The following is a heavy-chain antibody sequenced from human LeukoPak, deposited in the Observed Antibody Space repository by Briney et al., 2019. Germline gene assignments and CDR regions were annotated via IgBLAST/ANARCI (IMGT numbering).Heavy chain of an antibody. J-gene: IGHJ6*02. Sequence: GGSLRLSCAASGFTFSSYSMNWVRQAPGKGLEWVSSISSYSDYTYYPDSVQGRFTISRDNAKNSLYLQMNSLKTEDTAVYYCATHLTYHDFWSTGIYYYYYAMDVWGQGTTVTVSS. CDR1: GFTFSSYS. D-gene: IGHD3-3*01. V-gene: IGHV3-21*03. CDR3: ATHLTYHDFWSTGIYYYYYAMDV. CDR2: ISSYSDYT.